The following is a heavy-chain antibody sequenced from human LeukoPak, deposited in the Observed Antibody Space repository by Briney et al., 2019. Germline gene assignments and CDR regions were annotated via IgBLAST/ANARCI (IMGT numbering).Heavy chain of an antibody. V-gene: IGHV3-53*01. Sequence: PGGSLRLSCAASGLTFNSRYMSWVRQPPGKGLEWVSIIYSGGTTYYADSVKGRFTISRDNSKNTLYLQMNSLRAEDTAIYYCARPASGGLSEDYWGQGTLVTVSP. CDR3: ARPASGGLSEDY. CDR2: IYSGGTT. D-gene: IGHD3-10*01. J-gene: IGHJ4*02. CDR1: GLTFNSRY.